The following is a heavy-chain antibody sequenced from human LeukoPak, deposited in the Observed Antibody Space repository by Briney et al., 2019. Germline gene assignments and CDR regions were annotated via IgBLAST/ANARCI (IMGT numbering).Heavy chain of an antibody. Sequence: PGRSLRLSCAASGFTFSSYSMNWVRQAPGKGLEWVSSISSSSSYIYYADSVKGRFTISRDNAENSLYLQMNSLGAEDTAVYYCARDFLTGSRPFPFDYWGQGTLVTVSS. J-gene: IGHJ4*02. CDR1: GFTFSSYS. CDR3: ARDFLTGSRPFPFDY. D-gene: IGHD3-9*01. CDR2: ISSSSSYI. V-gene: IGHV3-21*01.